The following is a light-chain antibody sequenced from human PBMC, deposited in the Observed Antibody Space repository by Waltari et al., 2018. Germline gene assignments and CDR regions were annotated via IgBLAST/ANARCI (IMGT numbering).Light chain of an antibody. CDR2: GAS. Sequence: EIVFTQSPGTLSFSPGERATLSCRASQSISSTHLAWYQQKPGQAPRLLIYGASIRATGIPDRFSGSGSGTEFTLTISRLEPEDFAVYYCQQYGTSPTFGQGTKVEIK. J-gene: IGKJ1*01. V-gene: IGKV3-20*01. CDR1: QSISSTH. CDR3: QQYGTSPT.